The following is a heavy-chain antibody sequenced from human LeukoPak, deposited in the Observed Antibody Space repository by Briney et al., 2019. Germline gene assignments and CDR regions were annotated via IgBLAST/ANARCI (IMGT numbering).Heavy chain of an antibody. D-gene: IGHD2-15*01. CDR1: GGSISSSSYY. CDR2: IYYSGST. CDR3: AREGYCSGGSCYSGLDY. V-gene: IGHV4-39*07. Sequence: SETLSLTCTVSGGSISSSSYYWGWIRQPPGKGLEWIGNIYYSGSTYYNPSLKSRVTISVDTSKNQFSLKLSSVTAADTAVYYCAREGYCSGGSCYSGLDYWGQGTLVTVSS. J-gene: IGHJ4*02.